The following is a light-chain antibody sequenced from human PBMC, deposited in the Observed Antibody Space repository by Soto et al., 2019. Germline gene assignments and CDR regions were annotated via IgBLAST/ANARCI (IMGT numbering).Light chain of an antibody. CDR3: QQSYTSPTT. V-gene: IGKV1-39*01. CDR1: QSIGKH. Sequence: DIQMTQSPSFLSASVGDRVTITFRASQSIGKHLNWYQQRPGKAPKFLIYGAPTLQSGVPSRFTGSGSGTDFTLTVNSLQAEDFATYYCQQSYTSPTTFGQGTKVDNK. CDR2: GAP. J-gene: IGKJ1*01.